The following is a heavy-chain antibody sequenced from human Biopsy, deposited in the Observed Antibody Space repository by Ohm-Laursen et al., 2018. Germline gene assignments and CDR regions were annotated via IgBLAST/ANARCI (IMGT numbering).Heavy chain of an antibody. CDR2: IIAVSGLV. D-gene: IGHD3-3*01. J-gene: IGHJ4*02. Sequence: SSVKVSCKASGGTFSNYAISWVRQAPGEGLEWMGGIIAVSGLVNYAPKFQGRVSITADKSSTTAYMELSNLKSEDTAVYYCATPFQYYDSWGGYPPFDHWGQGTLVTVSS. V-gene: IGHV1-69*17. CDR3: ATPFQYYDSWGGYPPFDH. CDR1: GGTFSNYA.